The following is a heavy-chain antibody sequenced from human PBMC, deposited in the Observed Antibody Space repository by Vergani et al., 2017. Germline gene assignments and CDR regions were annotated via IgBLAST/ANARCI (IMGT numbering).Heavy chain of an antibody. CDR3: TTAWGLYYLHGEYFQY. J-gene: IGHJ1*01. Sequence: EVHLLESGGGLVQPGGSRRLSCAGAAFTFDTYTMAYVRQAPGKGLEWVATISSGGGDIFYADSVKGRFTISRDNSKNTLFLQMNSLKDEDTAVYYCTTAWGLYYLHGEYFQYWGRGTLVSVSS. CDR1: AFTFDTYT. CDR2: ISSGGGDI. D-gene: IGHD3-10*01. V-gene: IGHV3-23*01.